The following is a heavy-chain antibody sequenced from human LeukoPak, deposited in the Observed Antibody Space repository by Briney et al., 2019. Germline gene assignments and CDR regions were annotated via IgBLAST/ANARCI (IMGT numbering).Heavy chain of an antibody. CDR1: GYTFTSYY. CDR2: INPSGGST. J-gene: IGHJ4*02. Sequence: ASVKVSCKASGYTFTSYYMHWVRQAPGQGLEWMGIINPSGGSTSYAQKFQGRVTMTRDTSTSTVYMQLSSLRSEDTAVYYCAALLLHREPERQFDYWGQGTLVTVPS. CDR3: AALLLHREPERQFDY. V-gene: IGHV1-46*01. D-gene: IGHD1-26*01.